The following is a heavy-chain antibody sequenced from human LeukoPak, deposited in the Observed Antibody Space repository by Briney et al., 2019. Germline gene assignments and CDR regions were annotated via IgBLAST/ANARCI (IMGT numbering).Heavy chain of an antibody. J-gene: IGHJ5*02. CDR2: IYYSGST. CDR1: GGSISSSSYY. D-gene: IGHD6-19*01. V-gene: IGHV4-39*01. Sequence: SETLSLTCTVSGGSISSSSYYWGWIRQPPGKGLEWIGSIYYSGSTYYNPSLKSRVTISVDTSKNQSSLKLSSVTAADTAVYYCARLVYSSGWYNWFDPWGQGTLVTVSS. CDR3: ARLVYSSGWYNWFDP.